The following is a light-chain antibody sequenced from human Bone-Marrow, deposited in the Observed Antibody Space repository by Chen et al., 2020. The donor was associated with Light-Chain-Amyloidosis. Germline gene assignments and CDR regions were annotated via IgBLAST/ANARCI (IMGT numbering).Light chain of an antibody. Sequence: QSALTQPASVSGSPGQSITISCTGTSSDVGGDNHVSWYQQHPDKAPKLMIYEVTNRPSWFPDRFSGTKSDNTAVLTISGLQTEDEADYFCSSYTITNTLVFGSGTRVTVL. J-gene: IGLJ1*01. CDR3: SSYTITNTLV. CDR1: SSDVGGDNH. CDR2: EVT. V-gene: IGLV2-14*01.